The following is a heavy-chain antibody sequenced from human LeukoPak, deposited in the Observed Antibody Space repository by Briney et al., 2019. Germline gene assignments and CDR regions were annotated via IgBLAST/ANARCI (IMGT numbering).Heavy chain of an antibody. CDR2: INPNSGGT. Sequence: GASVKVSCKASGYTFTCYYMHWVRQAPGQGLEWMGRINPNSGGTNYAQKFQGRVTMTRDTSISTAYMELSRLRSDDTAVYYCVSGQLVDETPYYYYYMDVWGKGTTVTVSS. D-gene: IGHD6-6*01. CDR3: VSGQLVDETPYYYYYMDV. J-gene: IGHJ6*03. CDR1: GYTFTCYY. V-gene: IGHV1-2*06.